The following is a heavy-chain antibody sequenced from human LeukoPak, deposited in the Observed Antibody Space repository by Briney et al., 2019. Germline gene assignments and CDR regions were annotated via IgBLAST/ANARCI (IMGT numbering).Heavy chain of an antibody. CDR3: ARDRYCSSTSCHQGYWFDP. CDR1: GYTFTGYY. CDR2: INPNSGGT. J-gene: IGHJ5*02. Sequence: ASVKVSCKASGYTFTGYYMPWVRQAPGQGLEWMGRINPNSGGTNYAQKFQGRVTMTRDTSISTAYMELSRLRSDDTAVYYCARDRYCSSTSCHQGYWFDPWGQGTLVTVSS. D-gene: IGHD2-2*01. V-gene: IGHV1-2*06.